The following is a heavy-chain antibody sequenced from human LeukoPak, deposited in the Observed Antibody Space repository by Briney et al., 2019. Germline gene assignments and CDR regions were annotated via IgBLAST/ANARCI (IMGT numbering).Heavy chain of an antibody. J-gene: IGHJ3*02. CDR3: AREGGSGWYTAFDI. CDR1: GGSISSGGYY. CDR2: IYYSGST. Sequence: SQTLSLTCTVSGGSISSGGYYWSWIRQHPGKGLEWIEYIYYSGSTYYNPSLKSRVTISVDTSKNQFSLKLSSVTAADTAVYYCAREGGSGWYTAFDIWGQGTVVTVSS. D-gene: IGHD6-19*01. V-gene: IGHV4-31*03.